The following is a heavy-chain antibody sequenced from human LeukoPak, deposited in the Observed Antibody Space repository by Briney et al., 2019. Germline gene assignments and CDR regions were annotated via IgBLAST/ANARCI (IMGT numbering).Heavy chain of an antibody. V-gene: IGHV3-30*03. CDR3: ASGGIYYGAAFDF. J-gene: IGHJ4*02. CDR2: TSHDGGKR. Sequence: GGSLRLSCAASGFTFSSYGMHWVRQAPGKGLEWVAVTSHDGGKRFYADSVKGRFTISRDNSKYTVYLQMNSLRAEDTALYYCASGGIYYGAAFDFWGQGTLVTVSS. CDR1: GFTFSSYG. D-gene: IGHD1-26*01.